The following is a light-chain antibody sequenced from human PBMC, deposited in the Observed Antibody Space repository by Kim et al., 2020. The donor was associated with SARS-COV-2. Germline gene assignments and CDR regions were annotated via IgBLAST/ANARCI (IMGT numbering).Light chain of an antibody. CDR2: AAS. J-gene: IGKJ4*01. CDR3: QQSYSTLALT. CDR1: QSISSY. V-gene: IGKV1-39*01. Sequence: SVGDRVTISCRASQSISSYLNWYQQKPGKAPKLLIYAASSLQSVVPSRFSGSGSGTDFTLTISSLQPEDFATYYCQQSYSTLALTFGGGTKVEIK.